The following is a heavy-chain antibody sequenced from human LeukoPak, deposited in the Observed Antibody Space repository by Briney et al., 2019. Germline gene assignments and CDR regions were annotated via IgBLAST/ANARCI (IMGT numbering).Heavy chain of an antibody. J-gene: IGHJ4*02. D-gene: IGHD6-19*01. Sequence: GASLRLSCAASGFTFSSYAMSWVRQAPGKGLEWGSVISGSGGNTYYADSVKGRFTISRDNSKNTLYLQMNSLRAEDTAIYYCAKDGKGAPVAGTGYFDYWGQGTLVTVSS. V-gene: IGHV3-23*01. CDR3: AKDGKGAPVAGTGYFDY. CDR1: GFTFSSYA. CDR2: ISGSGGNT.